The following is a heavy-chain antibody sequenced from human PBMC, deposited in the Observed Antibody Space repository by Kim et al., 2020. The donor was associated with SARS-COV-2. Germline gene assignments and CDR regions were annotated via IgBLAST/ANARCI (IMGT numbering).Heavy chain of an antibody. D-gene: IGHD3-10*01. CDR3: AREGLWFGDRWFDP. J-gene: IGHJ5*02. Sequence: DSVKGRFTISRDNAKNSLYLQMSSLRAEDTAVYYCAREGLWFGDRWFDPWGQGTLVTVSS. V-gene: IGHV3-11*01.